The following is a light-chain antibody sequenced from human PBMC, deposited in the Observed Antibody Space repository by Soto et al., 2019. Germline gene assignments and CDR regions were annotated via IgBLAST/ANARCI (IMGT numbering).Light chain of an antibody. CDR1: QSVGTS. CDR3: QQYGSSSWT. V-gene: IGKV3-11*01. Sequence: DIVLTQSPATLSLSPGEGATLSCRASQSVGTSLAWYQQKPGQAPRLLIYDASSRAAGIPARFAGSGSGTDFTLTISSLEPDDFAVYYCQQYGSSSWTFGQGTKVEIK. CDR2: DAS. J-gene: IGKJ1*01.